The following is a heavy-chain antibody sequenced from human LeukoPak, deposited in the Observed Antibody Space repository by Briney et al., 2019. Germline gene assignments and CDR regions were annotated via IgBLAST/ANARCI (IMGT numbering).Heavy chain of an antibody. CDR1: GFTFSSYW. CDR3: ARGRFGELLENPGPDY. Sequence: GSLRLSCAASGFTFSSYWMHWVRQAPGKGLVWVSRINSDGSSTSYADSVKGRFTISRDNAKNTLYLQMNSLRAEDTAVYYCARGRFGELLENPGPDYWGQGTLVTVSS. V-gene: IGHV3-74*01. CDR2: INSDGSST. J-gene: IGHJ4*02. D-gene: IGHD3-10*01.